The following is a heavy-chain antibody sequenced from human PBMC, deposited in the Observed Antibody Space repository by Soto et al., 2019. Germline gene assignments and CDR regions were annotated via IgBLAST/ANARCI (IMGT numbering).Heavy chain of an antibody. D-gene: IGHD3-22*01. CDR3: SRPSGYYYYSSGYYYFDY. CDR1: GGCFRNYA. J-gene: IGHJ4*02. V-gene: IGHV1-69*01. Sequence: VSYLACGGCFRNYAIRWVLQAPGPGLEWMGGVNPIFGTANYAQQFQGRVTITADETTNTAYMELSSLRSEDTAVYYCSRPSGYYYYSSGYYYFDYWGQGTPVTVSS. CDR2: VNPIFGTA.